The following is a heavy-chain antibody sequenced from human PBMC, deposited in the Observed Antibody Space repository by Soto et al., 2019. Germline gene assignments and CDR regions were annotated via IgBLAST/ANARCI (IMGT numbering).Heavy chain of an antibody. CDR2: INPNSGGT. V-gene: IGHV1-2*04. CDR3: ATQRSEWELSFDD. CDR1: GYTFTGYY. D-gene: IGHD1-26*01. J-gene: IGHJ4*02. Sequence: ASVKVSCKASGYTFTGYYMHWVRQAPGQGLEWMGWINPNSGGTNYAQKFQGWVTMTRDTSISTAYMELSRLRSDDTAVYYCATQRSEWELSFDDWAQGTLVTVSS.